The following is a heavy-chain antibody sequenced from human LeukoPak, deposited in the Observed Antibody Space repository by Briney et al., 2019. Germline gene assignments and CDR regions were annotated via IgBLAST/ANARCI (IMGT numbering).Heavy chain of an antibody. D-gene: IGHD3-16*02. CDR3: AREDRISVNGEPRGVGFDY. J-gene: IGHJ4*02. Sequence: GASVKVSCKASGGTFSSYAISWVRQAPGQGLEWMGGIIPNFGTANYAQKSQGRVTITADESMELSSLRSEDTAVYYCAREDRISVNGEPRGVGFDYWGQGTLVTVSS. V-gene: IGHV1-69*13. CDR2: IIPNFGTA. CDR1: GGTFSSYA.